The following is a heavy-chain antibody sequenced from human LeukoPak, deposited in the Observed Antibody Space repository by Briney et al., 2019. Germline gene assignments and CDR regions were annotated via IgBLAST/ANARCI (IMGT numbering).Heavy chain of an antibody. V-gene: IGHV3-30*03. CDR1: GFTFSSYE. Sequence: GGSLRLSCAASGFTFSSYEMNWVRQAPGKGLEWVAIISYDGTNKYYADSVKGRFTISRDSSKNTLYLQMNSLRPEDTAVYYCARAHLSSASTDYMTVWGKGTTVTVSS. CDR3: ARAHLSSASTDYMTV. J-gene: IGHJ6*03. CDR2: ISYDGTNK. D-gene: IGHD6-6*01.